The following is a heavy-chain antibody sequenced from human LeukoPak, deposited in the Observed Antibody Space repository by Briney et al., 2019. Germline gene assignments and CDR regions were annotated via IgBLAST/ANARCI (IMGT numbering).Heavy chain of an antibody. CDR2: INSDGSST. CDR3: ARVYSSSWYRGGYYYMDV. Sequence: GGSLRLSCAASGFTFSGYWMHWVRQAPGKGLVWVSRINSDGSSTSYADSVKGRFTISRDNAKNTLYLQMNSLRAEDTAVYYCARVYSSSWYRGGYYYMDVWGKGTTVTVSS. J-gene: IGHJ6*03. D-gene: IGHD6-13*01. V-gene: IGHV3-74*01. CDR1: GFTFSGYW.